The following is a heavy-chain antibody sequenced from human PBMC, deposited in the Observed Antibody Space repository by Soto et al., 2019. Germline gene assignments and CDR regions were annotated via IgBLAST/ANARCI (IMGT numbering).Heavy chain of an antibody. Sequence: QVQLQESGPGLVKPSQTLSLTCTVSGGSISSGDYYWTWIRQPPGKGLEWIGYIYYSGSTHYNQSLQSRLTISLDTSKNQFSLKLSSVTAADTAVYYCARVEGYYDSSGYNWLDPWGQGTLVTVSS. CDR2: IYYSGST. J-gene: IGHJ5*02. D-gene: IGHD3-22*01. V-gene: IGHV4-30-4*01. CDR1: GGSISSGDYY. CDR3: ARVEGYYDSSGYNWLDP.